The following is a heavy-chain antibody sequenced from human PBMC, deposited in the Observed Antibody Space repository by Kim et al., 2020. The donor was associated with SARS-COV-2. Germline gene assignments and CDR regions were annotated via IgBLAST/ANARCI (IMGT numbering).Heavy chain of an antibody. D-gene: IGHD6-19*01. CDR3: AKGLYSSGWHQGYYYYGMDV. J-gene: IGHJ6*02. Sequence: GGSLRLSCAASGFTFDDYTMHWVRQAPGKGLEWVSLISWDGGSTYYADSVKGRFTISRDNSKNSLYLQMNSLRTEDTALYYCAKGLYSSGWHQGYYYYGMDVWGQGTTVTVSS. CDR1: GFTFDDYT. V-gene: IGHV3-43*01. CDR2: ISWDGGST.